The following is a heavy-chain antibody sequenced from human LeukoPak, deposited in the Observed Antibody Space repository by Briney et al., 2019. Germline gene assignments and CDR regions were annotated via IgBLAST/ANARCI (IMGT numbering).Heavy chain of an antibody. D-gene: IGHD1-26*01. Sequence: GGSLRLSCAASGFTFSTYAMSWVRQAPGKGLEWVSAISGSGGSTYYADSVKGRFTISRDNSKNTLYLQMNSLRAEDTAVYYCAKDQGWELNRAGIDYWGQGTLVTVSS. CDR3: AKDQGWELNRAGIDY. J-gene: IGHJ4*02. CDR2: ISGSGGST. V-gene: IGHV3-23*01. CDR1: GFTFSTYA.